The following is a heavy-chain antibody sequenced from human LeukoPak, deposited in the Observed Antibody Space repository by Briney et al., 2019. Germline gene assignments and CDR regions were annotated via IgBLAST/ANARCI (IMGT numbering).Heavy chain of an antibody. D-gene: IGHD3-16*01. CDR1: GGSISRGAYN. Sequence: SETLSLTCIVPGGSISRGAYNWAWIRQPPGKGLEWIGSIYSTGSTYKNPSLKSRVTISIDTSKNQFSLKLNSVTAADTAVFYCAREPITSGGNDAFDIWGQGTMVTVSS. J-gene: IGHJ3*02. V-gene: IGHV4-39*02. CDR2: IYSTGST. CDR3: AREPITSGGNDAFDI.